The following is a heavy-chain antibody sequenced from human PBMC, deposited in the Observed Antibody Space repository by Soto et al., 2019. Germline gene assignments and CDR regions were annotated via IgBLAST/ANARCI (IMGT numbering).Heavy chain of an antibody. D-gene: IGHD2-8*01. J-gene: IGHJ4*02. Sequence: QVQLQQSGPGLVKPSQTLSLTCAISGDSVSSNSATWSWIRQSPSRGLEWLGRTYYRSKWYSDYAVSVKSRITVNSDTSKSQFSLQLNSVTPEDTAVYYCARDRFANGHFDYWGQGTLVTVSS. CDR3: ARDRFANGHFDY. CDR2: TYYRSKWYS. V-gene: IGHV6-1*01. CDR1: GDSVSSNSAT.